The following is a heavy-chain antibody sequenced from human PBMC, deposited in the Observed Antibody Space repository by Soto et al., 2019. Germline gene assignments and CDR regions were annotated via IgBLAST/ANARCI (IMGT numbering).Heavy chain of an antibody. V-gene: IGHV1-18*01. J-gene: IGHJ5*02. CDR3: ARENFDGYSTQGYNWFDP. Sequence: ASVKVFCKASGYTFTSYGISWVRQATGQGLEWMGWISAYNGNTNYAQKLQGRVTMTTDTSTSTAYMELRSLRSDDTAVYYCARENFDGYSTQGYNWFDPCGQGTLVTVSS. CDR2: ISAYNGNT. D-gene: IGHD4-4*01. CDR1: GYTFTSYG.